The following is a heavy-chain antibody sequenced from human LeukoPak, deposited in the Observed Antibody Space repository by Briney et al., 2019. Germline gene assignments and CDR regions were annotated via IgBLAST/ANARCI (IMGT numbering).Heavy chain of an antibody. CDR3: ARGSSTSCYGY. CDR2: INHSGST. CDR1: GGSISGYY. D-gene: IGHD2-2*01. V-gene: IGHV4-34*01. J-gene: IGHJ4*02. Sequence: TSETLSLTCTVSGGSISGYYWSWIRQPPGKGLEWIGEINHSGSTNYNPSLKSRVTISVDTSKNQFSLKLSSVTAADTAVYYCARGSSTSCYGYWGQGTLVTVSS.